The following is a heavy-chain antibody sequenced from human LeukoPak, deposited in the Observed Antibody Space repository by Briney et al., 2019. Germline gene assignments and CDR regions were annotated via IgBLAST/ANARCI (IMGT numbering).Heavy chain of an antibody. CDR2: IYYSGST. Sequence: SETLSLTCTVSGGSISSSSYYWGWIRQPPGKGLEWIGSIYYSGSTYYNPSLKSRVTISVDTSKNQFSLKLSSVTAADTAVYYCARTSTVLFDYWGQGTLVTVSS. D-gene: IGHD4-17*01. CDR3: ARTSTVLFDY. V-gene: IGHV4-39*07. CDR1: GGSISSSSYY. J-gene: IGHJ4*02.